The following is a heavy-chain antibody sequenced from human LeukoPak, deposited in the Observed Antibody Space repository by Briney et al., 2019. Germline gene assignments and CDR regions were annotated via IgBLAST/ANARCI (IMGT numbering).Heavy chain of an antibody. D-gene: IGHD3-16*02. Sequence: SETLSLTCTVSGGSISSYYWSWIRQPPGKGLEWIGYIYYSGSTNYNPSLKSRVTISVDTSKNQFSLKLSSVTAADTAVYYCASAPSGELSIDYWGQGTLVTVSS. CDR3: ASAPSGELSIDY. J-gene: IGHJ4*02. V-gene: IGHV4-59*13. CDR2: IYYSGST. CDR1: GGSISSYY.